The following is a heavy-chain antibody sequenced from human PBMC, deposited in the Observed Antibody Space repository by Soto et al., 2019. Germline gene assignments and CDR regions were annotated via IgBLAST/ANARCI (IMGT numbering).Heavy chain of an antibody. J-gene: IGHJ4*02. V-gene: IGHV3-15*01. Sequence: ESGGDLVEPGGSLRLSCETSGFMFSSAWMSWVRQAPGKGLEWVARIKSKKDGGAREYAAPVNGRFSISRDDSKSTVYLQMNSLRAEDTALYYCVEGWNDFWGQGTLVTVSS. D-gene: IGHD1-1*01. CDR2: IKSKKDGGAR. CDR1: GFMFSSAW. CDR3: VEGWNDF.